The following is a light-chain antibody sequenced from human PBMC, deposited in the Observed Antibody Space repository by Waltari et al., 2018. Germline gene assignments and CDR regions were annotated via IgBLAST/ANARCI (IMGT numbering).Light chain of an antibody. CDR2: GDN. CDR1: SNCVGRYDF. Sequence: QSALTQPASVSGSPGQSITISCTGISNCVGRYDFVSWYPQHPDRAPKVVISGDNKRPSGVPNRFSASNSGNTASLTISGLQAEDEAHYYCSSYAGLGPVLFGGGTKLTV. V-gene: IGLV2-23*01. CDR3: SSYAGLGPVL. J-gene: IGLJ2*01.